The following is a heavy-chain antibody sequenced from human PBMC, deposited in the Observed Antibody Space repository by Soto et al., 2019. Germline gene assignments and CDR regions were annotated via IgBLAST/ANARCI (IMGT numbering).Heavy chain of an antibody. Sequence: DVQLLQPGGGLVQPGGSLRVSCAASGFSVSSYSMTWVRQAPGKGLAYVSGISVGGDRKFYAHSVKGRFTVSRDNSKNILYLQMDSLRVDDTAIYYCSRWDGYGEYWGQGTLVTVSS. CDR2: ISVGGDRK. V-gene: IGHV3-23*01. CDR1: GFSVSSYS. D-gene: IGHD3-16*01. CDR3: SRWDGYGEY. J-gene: IGHJ4*02.